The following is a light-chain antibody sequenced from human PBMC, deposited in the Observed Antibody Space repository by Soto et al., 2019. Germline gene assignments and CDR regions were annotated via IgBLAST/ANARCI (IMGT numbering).Light chain of an antibody. J-gene: IGLJ1*01. CDR3: SSYTSSTSYV. CDR2: DVT. V-gene: IGLV2-14*01. CDR1: SSDVGGYDY. Sequence: QSALTQPASVSGSPGQSITISCTGTSSDVGGYDYVPWYQQHPGKAPQLMIYDVTNRPSGVSNRFSGSKSGNTASLTISGLQAEDEATYYCSSYTSSTSYVFGTGTKLTVL.